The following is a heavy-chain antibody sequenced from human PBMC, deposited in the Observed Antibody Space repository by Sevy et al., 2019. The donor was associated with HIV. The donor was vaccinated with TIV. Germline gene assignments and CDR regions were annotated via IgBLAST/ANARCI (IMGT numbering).Heavy chain of an antibody. CDR3: AGVVGALPSYYYGMDV. V-gene: IGHV3-23*01. J-gene: IGHJ6*02. Sequence: GGSLRLSCSASGFTFSSYAMSWVRQSPGKGLKWVSALGDSGAATYYADSVKGRFTISRDNSKNTVYLHLSSLRAEDTAENYGAGVVGALPSYYYGMDVWGQGTTVTVSS. CDR1: GFTFSSYA. CDR2: LGDSGAAT. D-gene: IGHD1-26*01.